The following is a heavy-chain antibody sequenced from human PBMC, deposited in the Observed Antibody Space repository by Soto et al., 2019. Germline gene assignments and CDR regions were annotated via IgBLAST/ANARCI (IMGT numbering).Heavy chain of an antibody. V-gene: IGHV4-59*08. CDR1: GGSIISYY. CDR3: ARRYGSCFDY. D-gene: IGHD5-18*01. J-gene: IGHJ4*02. Sequence: PSETLSLTCTVSGGSIISYYWTSIRQPPGKGLEWIGYIYYSGSTNYNPSLKSRVTISVDTSKNQFSLKLSSVTAADTAVYCCARRYGSCFDYWGQGTLVTVS. CDR2: IYYSGST.